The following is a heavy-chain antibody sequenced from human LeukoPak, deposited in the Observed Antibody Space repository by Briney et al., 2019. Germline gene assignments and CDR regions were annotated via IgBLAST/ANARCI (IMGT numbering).Heavy chain of an antibody. J-gene: IGHJ2*01. D-gene: IGHD6-19*01. V-gene: IGHV3-74*01. CDR1: GFTFSSHW. CDR2: VNSEGRST. CDR3: VSTVDYWYFDL. Sequence: GGSLRLSCAASGFTFSSHWMHWVRHPPGKGLMWVSRVNSEGRSTTYADSVKGRFTISRDNAKNTLYLQINSLRAEDTAVYYCVSTVDYWYFDLWGRGTLVTVSS.